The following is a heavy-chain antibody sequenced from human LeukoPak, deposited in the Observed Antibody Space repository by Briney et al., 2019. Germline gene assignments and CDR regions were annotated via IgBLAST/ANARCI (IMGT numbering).Heavy chain of an antibody. J-gene: IGHJ4*02. CDR3: AKSSSGYSYYFDY. D-gene: IGHD3-22*01. Sequence: GGSLRLSCAASGFTFSSYAMSWVRQAPGKGLEWVSAISGSGGSTYCADSVKGRFTISRDNSKNTLYLQMNSLRAEDTAVYYCAKSSSGYSYYFDYWGQGTLVTVSS. CDR1: GFTFSSYA. CDR2: ISGSGGST. V-gene: IGHV3-23*01.